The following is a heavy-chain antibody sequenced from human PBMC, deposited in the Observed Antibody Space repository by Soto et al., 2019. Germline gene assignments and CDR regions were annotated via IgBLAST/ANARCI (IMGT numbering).Heavy chain of an antibody. D-gene: IGHD2-2*02. CDR3: ARDSNIVVVPAAIKYYYYGMDV. V-gene: IGHV1-69*01. J-gene: IGHJ6*02. CDR1: GGTFSSYA. Sequence: VQLVQSGAEVKKPGSSVKVSCKASGGTFSSYAISWVRQAPGQGLEWMGGIIPIFGTANYAQKFQGRVTITADESTSTAYMELSSLRSEDTAVYYCARDSNIVVVPAAIKYYYYGMDVWGQGTTVTVSS. CDR2: IIPIFGTA.